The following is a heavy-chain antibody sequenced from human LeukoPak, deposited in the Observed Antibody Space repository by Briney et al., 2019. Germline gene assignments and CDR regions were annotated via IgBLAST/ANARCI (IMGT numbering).Heavy chain of an antibody. Sequence: PGGSLRLSCAASGFTFSDYYMSWIRQAPGKGLEWVSYISSSGSTIYYADSVKGRFTISRDNAKNSLYLQMNSLRAEDTAVYYCAGRIPGVRGVISPNWYFDLWGRGTLVTVSS. J-gene: IGHJ2*01. V-gene: IGHV3-11*04. D-gene: IGHD3-10*01. CDR3: AGRIPGVRGVISPNWYFDL. CDR2: ISSSGSTI. CDR1: GFTFSDYY.